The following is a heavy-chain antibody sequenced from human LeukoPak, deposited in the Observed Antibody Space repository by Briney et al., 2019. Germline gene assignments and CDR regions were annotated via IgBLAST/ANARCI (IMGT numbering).Heavy chain of an antibody. CDR3: ARDSDYYSSGWSPWDY. CDR1: GFTFDDYG. D-gene: IGHD6-19*01. V-gene: IGHV3-20*04. CDR2: IQWNDDST. J-gene: IGHJ4*02. Sequence: GGSLRLSCAASGFTFDDYGMSWVRQAPGKGLEGVSSIQWNDDSTGYADSVKGRFTISRDNAKNSLYLQMKSLRAEDTALYYCARDSDYYSSGWSPWDYWGQGTLVTVSS.